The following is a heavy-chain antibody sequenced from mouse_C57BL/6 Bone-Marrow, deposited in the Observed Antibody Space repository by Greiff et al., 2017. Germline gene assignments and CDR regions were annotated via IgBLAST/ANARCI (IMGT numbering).Heavy chain of an antibody. CDR3: ARDQPWFAY. CDR1: GYTFTSYW. J-gene: IGHJ3*01. CDR2: IYPGSGST. V-gene: IGHV1-55*01. Sequence: QVQLQQPGAELVKPGASVKMSCKASGYTFTSYWITWVKQRPGQGLEWIGDIYPGSGSTNYNERFKSKATLTVNTSSCTAYMQLSSLTSEDSAVYYGARDQPWFAYWGQGTLVTVSA.